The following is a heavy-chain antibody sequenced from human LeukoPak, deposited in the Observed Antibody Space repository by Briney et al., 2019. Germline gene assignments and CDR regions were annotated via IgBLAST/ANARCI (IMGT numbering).Heavy chain of an antibody. CDR2: ISWNSGSI. CDR3: AKLDSAFIAVAGTAFDY. D-gene: IGHD6-19*01. J-gene: IGHJ4*02. Sequence: SLRLSCAASGFTFDDYAMHWVRQAPGKGLEWVSGISWNSGSIGYADSVKGRFTISRDNAKNSLYLQMNSLRAEDTALYYCAKLDSAFIAVAGTAFDYWGQGTLVTVSS. CDR1: GFTFDDYA. V-gene: IGHV3-9*01.